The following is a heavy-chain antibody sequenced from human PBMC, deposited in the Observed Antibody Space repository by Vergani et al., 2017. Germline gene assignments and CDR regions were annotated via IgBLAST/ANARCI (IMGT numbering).Heavy chain of an antibody. CDR2: IGSSSSHM. Sequence: EVQLVESGGGLLQPPPSLPLSSPXSPFPFRPSPLPSLRHAPGKWLVLVSSIGSSSSHMYYADSVKGRFTISRDNAKNSLYLQMNSLRAEDTAVYYCARDQAVFGVVIPPDDWGQGTLVTVSS. D-gene: IGHD3-3*01. J-gene: IGHJ4*02. V-gene: IGHV3-21*01. CDR1: PFPFRPSP. CDR3: ARDQAVFGVVIPPDD.